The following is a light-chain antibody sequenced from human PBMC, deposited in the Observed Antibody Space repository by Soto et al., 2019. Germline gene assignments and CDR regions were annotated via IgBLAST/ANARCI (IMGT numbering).Light chain of an antibody. CDR1: HDIKNY. J-gene: IGKJ2*02. CDR2: DAS. CDR3: QQFDSVPCT. V-gene: IGKV1-33*01. Sequence: IPMTQSPSSLSASVGDRVTLTCQASHDIKNYLIWYQQKAGRAPILLIYDASSLGAGVSSRFSGSGSGTHVTLTISCLQPEDIATYYCQQFDSVPCTFGQGIKLEI.